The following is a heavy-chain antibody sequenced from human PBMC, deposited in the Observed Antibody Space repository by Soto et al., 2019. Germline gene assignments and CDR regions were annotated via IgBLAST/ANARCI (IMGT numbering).Heavy chain of an antibody. CDR3: ASEYYGSGSYYNLGY. V-gene: IGHV1-46*03. D-gene: IGHD3-10*01. CDR1: GYTFTSYY. J-gene: IGHJ4*02. Sequence: QVQLVQSGAEVKKPGASVKVSCKASGYTFTSYYMHWVRQAPGQGLEWMGIINPSGGSTSYAQKLQGRVTMTRDTSTSTVYMELSSLRSEDTAVYYCASEYYGSGSYYNLGYWGQGTLVTVSS. CDR2: INPSGGST.